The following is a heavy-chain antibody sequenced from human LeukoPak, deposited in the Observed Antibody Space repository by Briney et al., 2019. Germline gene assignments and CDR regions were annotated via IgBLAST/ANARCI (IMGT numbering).Heavy chain of an antibody. D-gene: IGHD6-6*01. CDR3: ARDRMRRGAARPGYFDY. CDR1: GFTFSSYW. Sequence: PGGSLRLSCAASGFTFSSYWMSWVRQAPGKGLEWVANIKQDGSEKYYVDSVKGRFTISRDNAKNSLYLQMNSLRAEDTAVYYCARDRMRRGAARPGYFDYWGQGTLVTVSS. V-gene: IGHV3-7*01. J-gene: IGHJ4*02. CDR2: IKQDGSEK.